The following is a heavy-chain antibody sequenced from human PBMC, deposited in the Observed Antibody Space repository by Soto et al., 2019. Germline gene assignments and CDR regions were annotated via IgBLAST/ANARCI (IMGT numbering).Heavy chain of an antibody. J-gene: IGHJ6*02. D-gene: IGHD5-18*01. CDR3: ARVQLWKYYYNGMDV. CDR1: GGSISSGDYY. CDR2: IYYSGRS. V-gene: IGHV4-31*03. Sequence: SETLSLTCTVSGGSISSGDYYWSWIRQHPGKGLEWIGYIYYSGRSYFNPSLKSRVTISVGTSKNQFSLNLSSVTAADTAVFYCARVQLWKYYYNGMDVWGQGTTVTVSS.